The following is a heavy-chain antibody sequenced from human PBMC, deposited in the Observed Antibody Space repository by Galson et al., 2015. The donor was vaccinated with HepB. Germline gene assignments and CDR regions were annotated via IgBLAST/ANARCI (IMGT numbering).Heavy chain of an antibody. CDR2: IKSKTDGGTT. Sequence: SLRLSCAASGFTFSNAWMNWVRQAPGKGLEWVGRIKSKTDGGTTDYAAPVKGRFTISRDDSKNTLYLQMNSLKTEDTAVYYCTTSAYDYYDSSGNPLYFDYWGQGTLVTVSS. CDR1: GFTFSNAW. V-gene: IGHV3-15*07. D-gene: IGHD3-22*01. CDR3: TTSAYDYYDSSGNPLYFDY. J-gene: IGHJ4*02.